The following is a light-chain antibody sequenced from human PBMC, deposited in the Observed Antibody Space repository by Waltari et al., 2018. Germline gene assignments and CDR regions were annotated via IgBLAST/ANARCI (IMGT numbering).Light chain of an antibody. Sequence: QSALTQPASVSGSPGQSITISCTGTSSDVGSYNLVSWYQQHPGKAPKHMVYEGSKRPSGVSNRFSGSKAGNTASLTISGLQAEDEADYYCCSYAGSSTWVFGGGTMLTVL. CDR1: SSDVGSYNL. J-gene: IGLJ3*02. CDR3: CSYAGSSTWV. V-gene: IGLV2-23*01. CDR2: EGS.